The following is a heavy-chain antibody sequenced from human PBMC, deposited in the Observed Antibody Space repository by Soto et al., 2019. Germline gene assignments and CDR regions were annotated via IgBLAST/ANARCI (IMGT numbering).Heavy chain of an antibody. D-gene: IGHD6-25*01. CDR1: GGSITRSSYF. V-gene: IGHV4-39*01. CDR2: IYFTGNA. CDR3: AGQTFTIAAASYGRSNWFDP. J-gene: IGHJ5*02. Sequence: WETLSLTCIVSGGSITRSSYFWGWVRQPPGKGLEWIGTIYFTGNAYYTPSLKSRLTMSIDTSKNEFSLRLNSVTAADTAVYYCAGQTFTIAAASYGRSNWFDPWGPGTLVTVSS.